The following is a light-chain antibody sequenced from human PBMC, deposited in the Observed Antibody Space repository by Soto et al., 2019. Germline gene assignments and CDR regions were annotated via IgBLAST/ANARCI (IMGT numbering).Light chain of an antibody. CDR1: SSNIGNNY. Sequence: QSVLTQPLSVSAAPGQKVTISCSGSSSNIGNNYVSWYQQLPGTAPKLLIYDNNKRPSGIPDRFSGSKSGTSATLGITGLQTGDEADYYCGTWDSSLSAVFGGGTQLTVL. V-gene: IGLV1-51*01. CDR3: GTWDSSLSAV. J-gene: IGLJ7*01. CDR2: DNN.